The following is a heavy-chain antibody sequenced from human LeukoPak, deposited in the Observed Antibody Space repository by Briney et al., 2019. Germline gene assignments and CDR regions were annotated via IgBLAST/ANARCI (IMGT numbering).Heavy chain of an antibody. V-gene: IGHV3-23*01. D-gene: IGHD3-22*01. Sequence: GGSLRLSCAASGFTFSSYAMNWVRQAPGKGLEWVSVVSGTGGRTYYADSVKGRFTISRDNSKNTLYLQMNSLRAEDTAVYYCAKVSIDYYDSSGYYYMDVWGKGTTVTISS. CDR3: AKVSIDYYDSSGYYYMDV. J-gene: IGHJ6*03. CDR2: VSGTGGRT. CDR1: GFTFSSYA.